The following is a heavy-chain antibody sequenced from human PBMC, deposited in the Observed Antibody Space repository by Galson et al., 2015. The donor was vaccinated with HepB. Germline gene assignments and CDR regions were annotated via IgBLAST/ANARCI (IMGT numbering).Heavy chain of an antibody. CDR2: ISASGGST. CDR1: GFTFSSFS. Sequence: SLRLSCAVSGFTFSSFSMSWVRQAPGRGLQWVPLISASGGSTFYADSVKGRFTISSDNSKNTLYLQMNSLRAEDTAVYYCARQEGYCSGGSCYGGIDPWGQGTLVTVSS. CDR3: ARQEGYCSGGSCYGGIDP. J-gene: IGHJ5*02. D-gene: IGHD2-15*01. V-gene: IGHV3-23*01.